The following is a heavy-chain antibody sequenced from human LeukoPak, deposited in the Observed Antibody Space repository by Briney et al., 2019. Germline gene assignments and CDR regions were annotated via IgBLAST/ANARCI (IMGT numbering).Heavy chain of an antibody. V-gene: IGHV3-11*04. J-gene: IGHJ4*02. D-gene: IGHD3-3*01. CDR2: ISSSGSTI. Sequence: GGSLRLSCAASGFTFSDYYMSWIRQAPGKGLEWVSYISSSGSTIYYADSVKGRFTISRDNAKDSLYLQMNSLRAEDTAVYYCARDRYDFWSGNYKGDYFDYWGQGTLVTVSS. CDR1: GFTFSDYY. CDR3: ARDRYDFWSGNYKGDYFDY.